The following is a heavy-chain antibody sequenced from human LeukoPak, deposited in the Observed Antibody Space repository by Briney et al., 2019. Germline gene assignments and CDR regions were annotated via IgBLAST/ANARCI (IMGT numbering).Heavy chain of an antibody. CDR2: INTDGGTT. J-gene: IGHJ6*03. Sequence: GGSLRLSCAASGFTFSGHWMHWVRQAPGKGLVWVSRINTDGGTTYYADSVKGRFTISRDNAKDTLYLQMNSLRVDDTGVYYCARDRSDGNYYMVVWGKGTTVIVSS. CDR1: GFTFSGHW. CDR3: ARDRSDGNYYMVV. V-gene: IGHV3-74*01. D-gene: IGHD5-24*01.